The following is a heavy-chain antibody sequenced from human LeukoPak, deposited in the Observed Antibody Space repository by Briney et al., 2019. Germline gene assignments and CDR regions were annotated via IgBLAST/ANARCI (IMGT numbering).Heavy chain of an antibody. D-gene: IGHD6-19*01. CDR1: GSTFTGYY. J-gene: IGHJ6*03. CDR3: ARDASGPTGYSSGWPYYYMDV. Sequence: ASVRVSCKPFGSTFTGYYMNWVRQAPGQGLEWMGWINPNSGGTSFAQKFQGRVTMTRDTPISTTYMELSRLRSDDTAVYYCARDASGPTGYSSGWPYYYMDVWGKGTTVTVSS. V-gene: IGHV1-2*02. CDR2: INPNSGGT.